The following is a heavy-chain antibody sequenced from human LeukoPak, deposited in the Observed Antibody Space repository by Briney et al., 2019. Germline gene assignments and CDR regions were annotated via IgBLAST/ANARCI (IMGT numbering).Heavy chain of an antibody. V-gene: IGHV3-23*01. CDR2: ISDSGGST. D-gene: IGHD5-12*01. CDR3: AKDRYNDYEGGWFDP. CDR1: RFTFSTYA. Sequence: GGSMRLSCAASRFTFSTYAMSWVRQAPGKGLEWVSAISDSGGSTYYADSVRGRFTVSRDNSKNTLYLQMNSLRAEDTAVYYCAKDRYNDYEGGWFDPWGQGTLVTVSS. J-gene: IGHJ5*02.